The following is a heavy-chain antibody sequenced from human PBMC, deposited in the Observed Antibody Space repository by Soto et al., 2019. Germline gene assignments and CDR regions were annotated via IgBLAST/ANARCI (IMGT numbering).Heavy chain of an antibody. D-gene: IGHD1-7*01. CDR2: IYYSGST. V-gene: IGHV4-31*03. J-gene: IGHJ6*02. Sequence: PSETLSLTCTVSGGSISSGGYYWSWIRQHPGKGLEWIGYIYYSGSTYYNPSLKSRVTISVDTSKNQFSLNLSSVTAADTAVYYCARDSNPNWNYDPGYGMDVWGQGTMVTVSS. CDR3: ARDSNPNWNYDPGYGMDV. CDR1: GGSISSGGYY.